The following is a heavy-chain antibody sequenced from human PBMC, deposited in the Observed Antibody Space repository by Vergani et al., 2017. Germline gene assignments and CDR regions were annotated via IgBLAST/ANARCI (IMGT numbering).Heavy chain of an antibody. CDR1: GGSFSGYY. CDR2: IKHSGST. J-gene: IGHJ4*02. D-gene: IGHD3-9*01. Sequence: QVQLQQWGAGLLKPSETLSLTCAVYGGSFSGYYWSWIRQPQGKGLEWMGEIKHSGSTNYNPSLKSRVTISVYTSKNQFSLKLSSVTAADTAVYYCARGRSTQYDSPTDDYWGQGTLVTVSA. CDR3: ARGRSTQYDSPTDDY. V-gene: IGHV4-34*01.